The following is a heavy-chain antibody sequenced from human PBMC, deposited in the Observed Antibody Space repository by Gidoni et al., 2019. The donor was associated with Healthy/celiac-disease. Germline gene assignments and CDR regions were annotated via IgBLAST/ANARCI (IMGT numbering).Heavy chain of an antibody. V-gene: IGHV3-21*01. CDR1: GFTFSRYS. CDR3: AREAIAAAGTRYYGMDV. D-gene: IGHD6-13*01. J-gene: IGHJ6*02. Sequence: EVPLVESGGGLVKPGGSLRLSCAASGFTFSRYSMNWVRQAPGKGLEWVSSISSSSSYIYYADSVKGRFTISRDNAKNSLYLQMNSLRAEDTAVYYCAREAIAAAGTRYYGMDVWGQGTTVTVSS. CDR2: ISSSSSYI.